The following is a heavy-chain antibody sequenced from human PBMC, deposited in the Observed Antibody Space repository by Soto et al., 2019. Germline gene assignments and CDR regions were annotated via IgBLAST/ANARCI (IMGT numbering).Heavy chain of an antibody. J-gene: IGHJ3*02. V-gene: IGHV3-48*03. Sequence: GGSLRLSCAASGFTFSSYEMNWVRQAPGKGLEWVSYISSSGSTIYYADSVKGRFTISRDNAKNSLYLQMNSLRAEDTAVYYCARDQNIVGATTRAFDIWGQGTMVTVSS. D-gene: IGHD1-26*01. CDR1: GFTFSSYE. CDR3: ARDQNIVGATTRAFDI. CDR2: ISSSGSTI.